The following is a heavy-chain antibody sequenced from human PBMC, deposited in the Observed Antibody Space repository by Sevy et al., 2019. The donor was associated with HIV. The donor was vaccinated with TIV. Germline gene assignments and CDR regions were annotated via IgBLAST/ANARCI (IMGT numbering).Heavy chain of an antibody. V-gene: IGHV3-30-3*01. J-gene: IGHJ3*02. CDR1: GFTFSSYA. CDR2: ISYDGSNK. CDR3: ASWGYVRDAFDI. D-gene: IGHD5-12*01. Sequence: GGCLRLSCAASGFTFSSYAMRWVRQAPGKGLEWVAVISYDGSNKYYADSVKGRFTISRDNSKNTLYLQMNSLRAEDTAVYYCASWGYVRDAFDIWGQGTMVTVSS.